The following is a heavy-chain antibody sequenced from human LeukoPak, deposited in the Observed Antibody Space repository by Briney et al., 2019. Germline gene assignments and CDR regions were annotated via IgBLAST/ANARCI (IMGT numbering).Heavy chain of an antibody. J-gene: IGHJ4*02. CDR3: ASRPAGSTWYGVFDY. V-gene: IGHV4-59*11. D-gene: IGHD6-13*01. CDR1: GGSINSHY. Sequence: SETLSLSCSVSGGSINSHYWSWIRQSPGKGLEWIGYVFNGGSTNYNPSLKSRVTMSLDTSRDQFSLRLSSVTAADTAIYYCASRPAGSTWYGVFDYWSQGTLVTVSS. CDR2: VFNGGST.